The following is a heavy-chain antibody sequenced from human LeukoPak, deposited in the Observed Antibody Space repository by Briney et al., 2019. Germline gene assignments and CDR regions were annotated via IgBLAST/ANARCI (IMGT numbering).Heavy chain of an antibody. CDR1: GYTFTDYY. Sequence: ASVKVSCEASGYTFTDYYMHWVRQAPGQGLEWMGWINPNDGDTNYAQTFQGRFTMTRDTSISTAHMEVSRLRSDDTAVYYCARASLICCRSRTCLFAYWSQGSLVTVSS. J-gene: IGHJ4*02. D-gene: IGHD2-2*01. CDR3: ARASLICCRSRTCLFAY. V-gene: IGHV1-2*02. CDR2: INPNDGDT.